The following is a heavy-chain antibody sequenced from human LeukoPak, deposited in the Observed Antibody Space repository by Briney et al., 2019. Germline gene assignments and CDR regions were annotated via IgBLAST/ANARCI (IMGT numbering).Heavy chain of an antibody. CDR3: AKDTYCSSTGCYRGYFDY. V-gene: IGHV3-23*01. Sequence: SGGSLRLSCAASGFTFSSYAMSWVRQAPGKGLEWVSGISGSGGSTYNADSVKGRFTISRDNSQNTLYLQMNSLRTEDTAVYYCAKDTYCSSTGCYRGYFDYWGQGTLVTVSS. CDR1: GFTFSSYA. D-gene: IGHD2-2*01. J-gene: IGHJ4*02. CDR2: ISGSGGST.